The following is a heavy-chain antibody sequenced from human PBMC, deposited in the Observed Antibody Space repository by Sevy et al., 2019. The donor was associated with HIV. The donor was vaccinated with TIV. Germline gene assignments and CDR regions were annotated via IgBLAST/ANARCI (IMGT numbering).Heavy chain of an antibody. CDR3: AREGCTRPHDY. Sequence: GESLKISCAASGFAFYDYSMSWIRQAPGKGLGWVATLSFGCGKINYADSMKGRFTISRDNSKNSFYLQMDNLGVEDTALYYCAREGCTRPHDYWGQGTRVTVSS. CDR2: LSFGCGKI. J-gene: IGHJ4*02. V-gene: IGHV3-23*01. CDR1: GFAFYDYS. D-gene: IGHD2-8*01.